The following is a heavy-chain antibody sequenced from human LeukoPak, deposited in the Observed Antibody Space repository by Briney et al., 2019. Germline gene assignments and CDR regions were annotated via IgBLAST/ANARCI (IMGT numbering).Heavy chain of an antibody. D-gene: IGHD3-16*01. CDR2: INHNGNVN. J-gene: IGHJ6*02. CDR3: ARGGGLDV. Sequence: GGSLRLSCAASGFTFGSYWMNWARQAPGKGLEWVASINHNGNVNYYVDSVKGRFTISRDNAKNSLYLQMSNLRAEDTAVYFCARGGGLDVWGQGATVTVSS. V-gene: IGHV3-7*03. CDR1: GFTFGSYW.